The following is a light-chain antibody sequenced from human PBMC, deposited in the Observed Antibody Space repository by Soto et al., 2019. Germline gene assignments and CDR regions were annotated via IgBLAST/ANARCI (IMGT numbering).Light chain of an antibody. CDR2: AAS. J-gene: IGKJ5*01. CDR3: QQLHGYPIA. Sequence: DIQITQSPSTMSGSVGDRVTITCLASQTISSWLAWYQQKPGKAPKLLIYAASNFQSGVPSRFSGSGSGTHFTLTISSLQPEDFATYYCQQLHGYPIAFGQGTRLEIK. CDR1: QTISSW. V-gene: IGKV1-5*01.